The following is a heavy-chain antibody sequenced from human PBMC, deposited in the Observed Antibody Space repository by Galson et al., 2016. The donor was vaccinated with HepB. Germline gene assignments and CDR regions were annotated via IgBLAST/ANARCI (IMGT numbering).Heavy chain of an antibody. CDR3: ARASKLEPPDY. CDR2: ITSSGGTI. Sequence: SLRLSCAASGFTFSDYYMSWIRQAPGKGLECISYITSSGGTIYYADSVKGRFTISRDNAKNSLYLQMNGLRAEDTAVFYCARASKLEPPDYWGQGTLVTVSS. V-gene: IGHV3-11*01. D-gene: IGHD1-1*01. CDR1: GFTFSDYY. J-gene: IGHJ4*02.